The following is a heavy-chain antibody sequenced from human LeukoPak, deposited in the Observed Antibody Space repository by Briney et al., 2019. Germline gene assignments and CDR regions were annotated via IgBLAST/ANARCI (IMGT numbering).Heavy chain of an antibody. CDR3: ARVADYSNSAHADY. Sequence: QTGGSLRLSCAASGFTFSSYSMNWVRQAPGKGLEWVSYISKDSTTIYYADSLKGRFTISRDNAKNSLYLQMNSLRAEDTAMYYCARVADYSNSAHADYWGQGTLVTVSS. V-gene: IGHV3-48*01. J-gene: IGHJ4*02. CDR2: ISKDSTTI. CDR1: GFTFSSYS. D-gene: IGHD4-11*01.